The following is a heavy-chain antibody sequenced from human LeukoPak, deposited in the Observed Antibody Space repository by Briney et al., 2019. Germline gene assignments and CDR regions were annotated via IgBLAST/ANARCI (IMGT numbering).Heavy chain of an antibody. CDR2: IYYSGST. CDR3: ARVRIVVVPAALDAFDI. J-gene: IGHJ3*02. D-gene: IGHD2-2*01. Sequence: SETLSLTCTVFGGSISSYYWSWIRQPPGKGLEWIGYIYYSGSTNYNPSLKSRVTISVDTSKNQFSLKLSSVTAADTAVYYCARVRIVVVPAALDAFDIWGQGTMVTVSS. CDR1: GGSISSYY. V-gene: IGHV4-59*01.